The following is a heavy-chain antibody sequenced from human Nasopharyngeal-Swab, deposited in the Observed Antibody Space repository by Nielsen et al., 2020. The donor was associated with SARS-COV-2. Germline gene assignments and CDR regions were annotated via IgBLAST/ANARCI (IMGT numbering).Heavy chain of an antibody. Sequence: GSLRLSCTVSGGSISSSSYYWGWIRQPPGKGLEWIGSIYYSGSTYYKSSLKSRVTISVDTSKNQFSLKLSSVTAADTAMYYCAREGSSGWYRGYYGMDVWGQGTTVTVSS. J-gene: IGHJ6*02. CDR1: GGSISSSSYY. CDR2: IYYSGST. V-gene: IGHV4-39*02. CDR3: AREGSSGWYRGYYGMDV. D-gene: IGHD6-19*01.